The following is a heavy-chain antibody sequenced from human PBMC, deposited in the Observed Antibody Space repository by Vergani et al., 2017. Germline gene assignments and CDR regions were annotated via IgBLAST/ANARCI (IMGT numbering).Heavy chain of an antibody. CDR3: ARGVGDPGDFDY. V-gene: IGHV3-21*01. CDR2: ISSSISYI. CDR1: GFTFSSYA. Sequence: EVQLLESGGGLVQPGGSLRLSCAASGFTFSSYAMSWVRQAPGKGLEWVSSISSSISYIYYAESVKGRFTISRDNAKNSLYLQMNSLRAEDTAVYYCARGVGDPGDFDYWGQGTLVTVSS. J-gene: IGHJ4*02. D-gene: IGHD2-21*02.